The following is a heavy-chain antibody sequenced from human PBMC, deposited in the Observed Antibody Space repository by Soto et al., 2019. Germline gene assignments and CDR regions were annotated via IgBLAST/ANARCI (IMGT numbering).Heavy chain of an antibody. CDR1: GGTFSSYA. CDR2: IIPIFGTA. Sequence: RASVKVSCKASGGTFSSYAISWVRQAPGQGLEWMGGIIPIFGTANYAQKFQGRVTITADESTSTAYMELSSLRSEDTAVYYCARASTVAEGYYYYGMDVWGQGTTVTVSS. J-gene: IGHJ6*02. D-gene: IGHD4-17*01. V-gene: IGHV1-69*13. CDR3: ARASTVAEGYYYYGMDV.